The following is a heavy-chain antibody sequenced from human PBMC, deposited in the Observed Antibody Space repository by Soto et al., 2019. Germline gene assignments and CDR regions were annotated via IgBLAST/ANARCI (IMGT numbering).Heavy chain of an antibody. Sequence: GGSVKVSCKVSGYTLTELSMHWVRQAPGKGLEWMGGFDPEDGETIYAQKFQGRVTMTEDTSTDTAYMELSSLRSEDTAVYYCATHFYYYGSGSSLTLVDYWGQGTLVTVSS. CDR2: FDPEDGET. D-gene: IGHD3-10*01. V-gene: IGHV1-24*01. CDR1: GYTLTELS. CDR3: ATHFYYYGSGSSLTLVDY. J-gene: IGHJ4*02.